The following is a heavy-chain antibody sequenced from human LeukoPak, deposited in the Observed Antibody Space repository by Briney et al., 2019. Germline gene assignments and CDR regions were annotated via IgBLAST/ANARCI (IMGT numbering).Heavy chain of an antibody. Sequence: GKVSCKASGGTFNGHAISWARQAPGQGLEWRGGIIPIFGTANYTQKFQGRVTITADESTSTAYMELSSLRSEDTAVYYCASPWEEGYCSGGSCYSFDYWGQGTLVTVSS. CDR2: IIPIFGTA. D-gene: IGHD2-15*01. J-gene: IGHJ4*02. CDR1: GGTFNGHA. V-gene: IGHV1-69*01. CDR3: ASPWEEGYCSGGSCYSFDY.